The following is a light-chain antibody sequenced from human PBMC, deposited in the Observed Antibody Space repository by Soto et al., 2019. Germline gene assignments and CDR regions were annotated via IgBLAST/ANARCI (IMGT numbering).Light chain of an antibody. J-gene: IGLJ2*01. V-gene: IGLV1-51*01. CDR2: DNN. Sequence: HSVLTQPPSVSAAPGQKVTIPCSGSSSNIGDNYVSWYQQLPGTAPKLLIYDNNKRPSGIPDRFSGSKSGTSATLGITGLQTGDEADYYCGTWNTSLSAGVVFGGGTKLTVL. CDR3: GTWNTSLSAGVV. CDR1: SSNIGDNY.